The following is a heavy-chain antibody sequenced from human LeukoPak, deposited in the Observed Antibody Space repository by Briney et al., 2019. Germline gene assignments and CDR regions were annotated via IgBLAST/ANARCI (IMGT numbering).Heavy chain of an antibody. CDR1: GGSISSYY. CDR3: AGGPRSYDSSAYYRFDY. D-gene: IGHD3-22*01. V-gene: IGHV4-59*01. J-gene: IGHJ4*02. CDR2: LYYSGST. Sequence: SSETLSLTCTVSGGSISSYYWSWIRPPPGKGLEWIGYLYYSGSTNYHPSLKSRVTISVDTSKNQFSLKLSSVTAADTAVYYCAGGPRSYDSSAYYRFDYWGQGTLVTVSS.